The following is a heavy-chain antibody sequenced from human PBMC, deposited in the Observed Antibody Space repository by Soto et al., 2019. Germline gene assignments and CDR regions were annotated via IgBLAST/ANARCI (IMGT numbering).Heavy chain of an antibody. V-gene: IGHV1-69*01. CDR2: IIPIFGTA. CDR3: GFYGDYVWGTDY. Sequence: QVQLVQSGAEVKKPGSSVKVSCKASGGTFSSYAISWVRQAPGQGLEWMGGIIPIFGTANYAQKFQGRVTITADESTSTAYMELSSLRSEDTTVYYCGFYGDYVWGTDYWGQGTLVTVSS. CDR1: GGTFSSYA. D-gene: IGHD4-17*01. J-gene: IGHJ4*02.